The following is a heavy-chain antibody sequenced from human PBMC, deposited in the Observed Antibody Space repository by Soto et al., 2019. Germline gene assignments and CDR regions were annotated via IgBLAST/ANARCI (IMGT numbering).Heavy chain of an antibody. Sequence: QVPLVQSGAEVKKPGASVKVSCKASGYTFSSYAISWVRQAPGQGLEWMGGIIPIFGTANYAQKFQGRVTITADESTRTAYMELSSLGSEDTAVYYCARGDGYNWGYFDLWGRGTLVTVSS. J-gene: IGHJ2*01. CDR2: IIPIFGTA. V-gene: IGHV1-69*01. D-gene: IGHD5-12*01. CDR1: GYTFSSYA. CDR3: ARGDGYNWGYFDL.